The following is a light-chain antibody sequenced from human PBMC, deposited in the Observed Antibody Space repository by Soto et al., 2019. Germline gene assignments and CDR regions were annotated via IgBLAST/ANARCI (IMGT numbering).Light chain of an antibody. Sequence: IKLIQSASTLSVYVEALVTVTCRASQTISSWLAWYQQKPGKAPKLLIYKASTLKSGVPSRFSGSGSGTEFTLTISSLQPDDFATYNCQHYNSYSEAFGEGTKVDIK. CDR1: QTISSW. J-gene: IGKJ1*01. CDR2: KAS. V-gene: IGKV1-5*03. CDR3: QHYNSYSEA.